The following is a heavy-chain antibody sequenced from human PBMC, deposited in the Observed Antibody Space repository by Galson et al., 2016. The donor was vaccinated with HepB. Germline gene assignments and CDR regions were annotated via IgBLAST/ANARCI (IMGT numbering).Heavy chain of an antibody. CDR1: GFTFSSYS. V-gene: IGHV3-21*01. CDR2: ISSSSSYI. D-gene: IGHD6-19*01. J-gene: IGHJ2*01. CDR3: ASLFSAAVAGYWYFDL. Sequence: SLRLSCAASGFTFSSYSMNWVRQAPGKGLEWVSSISSSSSYIYYADSVKGRFTISRDNAKNSLYPQMNSLRAEDTAVYYCASLFSAAVAGYWYFDLWGRGTLVTVSS.